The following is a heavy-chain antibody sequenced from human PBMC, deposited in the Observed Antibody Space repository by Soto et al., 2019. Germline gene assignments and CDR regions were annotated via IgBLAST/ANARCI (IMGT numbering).Heavy chain of an antibody. CDR2: ISAYNGNT. CDR3: AVSHYDFWSGYGVPIGMDV. Sequence: ASVKVSCKASGYTFTSYGICWVRQTPGQGLEWMGWISAYNGNTNYAQKLQGRVTMTTDTSTSTAYMELRSLRSDDTAVYYCAVSHYDFWSGYGVPIGMDVWGQGTTVTVSS. CDR1: GYTFTSYG. D-gene: IGHD3-3*01. V-gene: IGHV1-18*01. J-gene: IGHJ6*02.